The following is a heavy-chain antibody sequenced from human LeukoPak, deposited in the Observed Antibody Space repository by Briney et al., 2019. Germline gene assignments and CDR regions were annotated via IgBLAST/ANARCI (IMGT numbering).Heavy chain of an antibody. D-gene: IGHD1-26*01. CDR2: ISGSGDIT. J-gene: IGHJ4*02. Sequence: GGSLRLSCAASGFTFSNYAMTWVRQAPGKGLEWVSVISGSGDITYYADSVKGRSTISRDNSKNTLYLQMNSLRAEDTAVYYCAREIGDFDYWGQGTLSPSPQ. CDR1: GFTFSNYA. V-gene: IGHV3-23*01. CDR3: AREIGDFDY.